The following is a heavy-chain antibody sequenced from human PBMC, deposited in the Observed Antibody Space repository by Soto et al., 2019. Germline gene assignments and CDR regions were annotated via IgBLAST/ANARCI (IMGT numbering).Heavy chain of an antibody. D-gene: IGHD6-25*01. Sequence: ASVKVSCKASGYTFSDFDINWLRQASGQGPEWMGWMNAKSGDTFFPQRFQGKFNMTWDTSLSTVRAEDTAIYYCARAIGADFFDYWGQGTPVTVSS. CDR1: GYTFSDFD. CDR3: ARAIGADFFDY. CDR2: MNAKSGDT. J-gene: IGHJ4*02. V-gene: IGHV1-8*01.